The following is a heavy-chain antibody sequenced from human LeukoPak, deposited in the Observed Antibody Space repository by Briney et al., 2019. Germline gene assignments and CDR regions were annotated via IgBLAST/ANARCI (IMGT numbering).Heavy chain of an antibody. D-gene: IGHD5-12*01. J-gene: IGHJ4*02. V-gene: IGHV3-23*01. Sequence: GGSLRLSCAASGFTFSSYAMSWVRRAPGKGLEWVSAISGSGGSTYYADSVKGRFTISRDNSKNTLYLQMNSLRAEDTAVYYCTKDNEYGGYDYWGQGTLVTVSS. CDR3: TKDNEYGGYDY. CDR1: GFTFSSYA. CDR2: ISGSGGST.